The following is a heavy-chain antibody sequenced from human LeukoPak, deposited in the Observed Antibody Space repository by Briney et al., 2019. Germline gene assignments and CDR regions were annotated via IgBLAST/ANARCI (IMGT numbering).Heavy chain of an antibody. CDR2: ISAYSGDA. V-gene: IGHV1-18*01. J-gene: IGHJ4*02. Sequence: ASVTVSFKASGYNFTNYGISWVRQAPGQGLEWMGWISAYSGDANYAQKLQGRLTMTTDTPPNTAYLELRSLTSDDTAVYYCARAPSFGDYGGDYWGQGTLVTVSS. CDR1: GYNFTNYG. CDR3: ARAPSFGDYGGDY. D-gene: IGHD4-17*01.